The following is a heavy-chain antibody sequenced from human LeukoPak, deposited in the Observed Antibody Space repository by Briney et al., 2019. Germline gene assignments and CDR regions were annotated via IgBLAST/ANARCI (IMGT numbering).Heavy chain of an antibody. CDR2: INPNSGVT. D-gene: IGHD3-16*01. CDR1: GYTFTGYY. CDR3: ARNPVWAAPLDY. V-gene: IGHV1-2*02. Sequence: ASVKVSCKASGYTFTGYYMHWVRQAPGQGLECMGWINPNSGVTNYAQKFQGKVTMTRDTSISTAYMELSRLSSDDTAVYYCARNPVWAAPLDYWGQGTLVTVSS. J-gene: IGHJ4*02.